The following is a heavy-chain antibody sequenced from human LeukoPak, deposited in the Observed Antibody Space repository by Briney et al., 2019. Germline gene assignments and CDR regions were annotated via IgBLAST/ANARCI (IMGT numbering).Heavy chain of an antibody. V-gene: IGHV4-61*02. J-gene: IGHJ4*02. D-gene: IGHD2-15*01. Sequence: SETLSLTCTVSGGSITSSGYYWGWLRQPPGQGLEWIGRIYTSGSTNYNPSLKSRVTISVDTSKNQFSLKLSPVTAADTAVYYCARERTEDFDYWGQGTLVTVSS. CDR1: GGSITSSGYY. CDR3: ARERTEDFDY. CDR2: IYTSGST.